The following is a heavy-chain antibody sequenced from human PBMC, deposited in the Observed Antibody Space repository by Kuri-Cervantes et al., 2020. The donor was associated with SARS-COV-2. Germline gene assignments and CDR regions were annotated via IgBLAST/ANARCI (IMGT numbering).Heavy chain of an antibody. J-gene: IGHJ3*02. D-gene: IGHD3-9*01. CDR2: ISAYNGNT. CDR3: ARMNYDILTGADAFDI. Sequence: ASVKVSCKASGYTFSAYYMHWVRQAPGQGLEWMGWISAYNGNTNYAQKLQGRVTMTTDTSTSTAYMELRSLRSDDTAVYYCARMNYDILTGADAFDIWGQGRMVTVSS. CDR1: GYTFSAYY. V-gene: IGHV1-18*04.